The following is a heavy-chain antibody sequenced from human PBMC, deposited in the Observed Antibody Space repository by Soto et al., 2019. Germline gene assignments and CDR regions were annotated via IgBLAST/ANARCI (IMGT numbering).Heavy chain of an antibody. CDR1: GASISSSRYY. CDR2: ISYSGST. V-gene: IGHV4-30-4*01. D-gene: IGHD2-2*01. CDR3: ARVRVLGFVPYYAMDA. J-gene: IGHJ6*02. Sequence: SETLSVTCTVSGASISSSRYYWNWSRQPPGKGLEWIGFISYSGSTHYSPSLKSRVTISVDTSKNQFSLNLNSLTATDTAVYYCARVRVLGFVPYYAMDAWGQGTTVT.